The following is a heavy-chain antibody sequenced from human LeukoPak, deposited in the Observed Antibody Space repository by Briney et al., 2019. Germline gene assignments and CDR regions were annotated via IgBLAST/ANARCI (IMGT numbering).Heavy chain of an antibody. V-gene: IGHV3-23*01. CDR1: GFTFSSYW. CDR2: ISGSGGST. J-gene: IGHJ5*02. Sequence: GGSLRLSCAASGFTFSSYWMSWVRQAPGKGLEWVSAISGSGGSTYYADSVKGRFTISRDNSKNTLYLQMNSLRAEDTAVYYCAKDAIVVVPAAISYNWFDPWGQGTLVTVSS. CDR3: AKDAIVVVPAAISYNWFDP. D-gene: IGHD2-2*01.